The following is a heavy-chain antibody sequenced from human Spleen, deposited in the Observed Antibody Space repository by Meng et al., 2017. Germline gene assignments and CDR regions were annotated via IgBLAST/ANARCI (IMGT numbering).Heavy chain of an antibody. CDR3: TREAISLIRGVTVDYGMDV. D-gene: IGHD3-10*01. CDR1: GFTFNIYE. Sequence: GGSLRLSCAASGFTFNIYEFNWVRQAPGKGLEWIAYISKSGSPIYYADSVKGRFTISRDNAQNSLYLEMNSLRVEDTAVYHCTREAISLIRGVTVDYGMDVWGQGTAVTVSS. V-gene: IGHV3-48*03. CDR2: ISKSGSPI. J-gene: IGHJ6*02.